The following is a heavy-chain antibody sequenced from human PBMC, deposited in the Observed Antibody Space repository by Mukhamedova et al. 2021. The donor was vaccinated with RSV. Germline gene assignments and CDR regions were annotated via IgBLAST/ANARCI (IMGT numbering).Heavy chain of an antibody. Sequence: GRGLEWMGMIFPVDADTKYSASFQGQVTISVDTSSFTTYLQWGTLKASDTATYYCPRGRRSTYGFPFDYWGRGTLVTVPS. CDR3: PRGRRSTYGFPFDY. J-gene: IGHJ4*02. V-gene: IGHV5-51*01. D-gene: IGHD3-10*01. CDR2: IFPVDADT.